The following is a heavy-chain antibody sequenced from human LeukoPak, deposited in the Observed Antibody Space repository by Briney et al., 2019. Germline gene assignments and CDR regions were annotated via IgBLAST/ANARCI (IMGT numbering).Heavy chain of an antibody. Sequence: SETLSLTCTVSGGSISSYYWSWIRQPPGKGLEWIGEINHSGSTNYNPSLKSRVTISVDTSKNQFSLKLSSVTAADTAVYYCARGRYYDYVWGSYRYTGTFDYWGQGTLVTVSS. CDR1: GGSISSYY. J-gene: IGHJ4*02. V-gene: IGHV4-34*01. D-gene: IGHD3-16*02. CDR2: INHSGST. CDR3: ARGRYYDYVWGSYRYTGTFDY.